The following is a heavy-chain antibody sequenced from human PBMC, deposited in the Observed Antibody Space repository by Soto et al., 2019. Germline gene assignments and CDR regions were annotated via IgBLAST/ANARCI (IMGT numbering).Heavy chain of an antibody. D-gene: IGHD6-19*01. V-gene: IGHV3-30*18. CDR3: AKGGRQWLVTSDFNY. J-gene: IGHJ4*02. CDR2: VSHDGRNT. Sequence: VQLVESGGGVVQPGRSLRLSCAASGFTFSDYAMHWVRQAPGKGLEWVAVVSHDGRNTHYANPVKGRFTISRNSSKNTVSLEMTSLRAEDTAVYYCAKGGRQWLVTSDFNYWGQGALVTVSS. CDR1: GFTFSDYA.